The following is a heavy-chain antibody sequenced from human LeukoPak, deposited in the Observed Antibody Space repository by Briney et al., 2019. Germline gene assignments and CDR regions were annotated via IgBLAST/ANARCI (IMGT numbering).Heavy chain of an antibody. V-gene: IGHV1-18*01. CDR1: GYAFTHYG. CDR3: ARVGQYCSSISCFGY. CDR2: ISAYNGNI. Sequence: GASVKVSCKASGYAFTHYGISWVRQAPGQGLEWMGWISAYNGNIDYAQKFQGRVTMTTDTSTNAAYMELRSLTSDDKAVYYCARVGQYCSSISCFGYWGQGTLVTVSS. J-gene: IGHJ4*02. D-gene: IGHD2-2*01.